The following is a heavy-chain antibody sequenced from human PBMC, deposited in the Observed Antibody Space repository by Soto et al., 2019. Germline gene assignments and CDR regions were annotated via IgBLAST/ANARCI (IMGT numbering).Heavy chain of an antibody. V-gene: IGHV3-13*01. Sequence: GGSLRLSCAASGFTFSSYDMHWFPQATGKGLEWVSAIDTAGDTYYPGSVKGRFTISRDNAKNSLYLQMNSLRAEDTAVYYCATGGHSSGYTAYRGLGTLVPVAS. CDR1: GFTFSSYD. J-gene: IGHJ4*02. CDR3: ATGGHSSGYTAY. CDR2: IDTAGDT. D-gene: IGHD3-22*01.